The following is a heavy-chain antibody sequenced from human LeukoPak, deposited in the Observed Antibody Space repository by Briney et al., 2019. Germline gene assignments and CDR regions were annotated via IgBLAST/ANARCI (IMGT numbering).Heavy chain of an antibody. CDR1: GFTFSSYA. CDR3: ARGSGPP. Sequence: GGSLRLSCAASGFTFSSYAMDSVRQAPGKGLEWVAVISYDGSNKYYADSVKGRFTISSDNSKNTLYLQMNSLRAEDTAVYYCARGSGPPGGQGTLVTVSS. D-gene: IGHD2-15*01. CDR2: ISYDGSNK. J-gene: IGHJ5*02. V-gene: IGHV3-30-3*01.